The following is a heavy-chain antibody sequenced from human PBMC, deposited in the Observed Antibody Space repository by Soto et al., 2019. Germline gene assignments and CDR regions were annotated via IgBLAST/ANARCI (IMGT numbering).Heavy chain of an antibody. Sequence: GGSLRLACAASGFSFSSYAMNWVRQAPGKGLEWVSTIGASGGYTNYADSVKGRFTISRDNSKNTLYLQINSLRAEDAAVSYCAKGVVTSSGWSKFDSWGQGTLVTVSS. D-gene: IGHD6-19*01. J-gene: IGHJ4*02. V-gene: IGHV3-23*01. CDR3: AKGVVTSSGWSKFDS. CDR1: GFSFSSYA. CDR2: IGASGGYT.